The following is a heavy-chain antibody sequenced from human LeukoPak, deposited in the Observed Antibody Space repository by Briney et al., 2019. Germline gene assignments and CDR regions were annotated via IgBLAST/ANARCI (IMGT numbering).Heavy chain of an antibody. CDR1: GGSFSGYY. Sequence: SETLSLTCAVYGGSFSGYYWSWIRQPPGKGLEWIGEINHSGSTNYNPSLKSRITISVDTSKNQFSLKLSSVTAADTAVYYCARGTPQVRYFDWLPSYYFDYWGQGTLVTVSS. CDR2: INHSGST. V-gene: IGHV4-34*01. CDR3: ARGTPQVRYFDWLPSYYFDY. J-gene: IGHJ4*02. D-gene: IGHD3-9*01.